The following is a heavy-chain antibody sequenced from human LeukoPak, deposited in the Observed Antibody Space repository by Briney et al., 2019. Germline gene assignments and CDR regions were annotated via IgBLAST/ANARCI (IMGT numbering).Heavy chain of an antibody. Sequence: ASVKVSCKASGYTFTSYGISWVRQAPGQGLEWMGWISAYNGNTNYAQKLQGRVTMTTDTSTSTAYMELRSLRSDDTAVYYCARDVGSIAAVGALYYFDYRGQGTLVTVSS. V-gene: IGHV1-18*01. J-gene: IGHJ4*02. CDR1: GYTFTSYG. CDR3: ARDVGSIAAVGALYYFDY. CDR2: ISAYNGNT. D-gene: IGHD6-13*01.